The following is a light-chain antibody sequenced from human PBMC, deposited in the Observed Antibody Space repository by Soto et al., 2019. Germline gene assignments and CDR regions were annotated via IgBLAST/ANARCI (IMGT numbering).Light chain of an antibody. Sequence: DIQMTQSPSSLSASVGDRVTITCRASHSISSYLNWYQQKPGKAPKLLIYAVSTLQGGVPPRFSGSGSGTDFTLTISSLQPDDFGSYYCQHMRTFGQGTKVEMK. V-gene: IGKV1-39*01. CDR2: AVS. CDR3: QHMRT. J-gene: IGKJ1*01. CDR1: HSISSY.